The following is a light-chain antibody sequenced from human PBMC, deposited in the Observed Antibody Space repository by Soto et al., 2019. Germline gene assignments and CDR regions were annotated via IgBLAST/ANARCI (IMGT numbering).Light chain of an antibody. CDR2: GAS. V-gene: IGKV3-15*01. J-gene: IGKJ5*01. CDR1: QSVSGN. CDR3: QQYNNWPPT. Sequence: EIVMTQSPATLSFPPGEKATLSGRASQSVSGNLAWYQQKPGQAPRLLIYGASTRATGIPARFSGSGSGTDFTLTISSLQSEDFALYYCQQYNNWPPTFGQGTRLEIK.